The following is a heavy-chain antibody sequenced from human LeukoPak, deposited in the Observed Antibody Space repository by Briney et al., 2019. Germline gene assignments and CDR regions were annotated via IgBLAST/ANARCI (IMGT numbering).Heavy chain of an antibody. CDR1: GFTFSSYG. CDR3: AKGPYYDFWSGYYSPYMDV. V-gene: IGHV3-30*02. D-gene: IGHD3-3*01. CDR2: IRYDGSNK. J-gene: IGHJ6*03. Sequence: GGSLRLSCAASGFTFSSYGMHWVSQAPGKGLEWVAFIRYDGSNKYYADSVKGRFTISRDNSKNTLYLQMNSLRAEDTAVYYCAKGPYYDFWSGYYSPYMDVWGKGTTVTVSS.